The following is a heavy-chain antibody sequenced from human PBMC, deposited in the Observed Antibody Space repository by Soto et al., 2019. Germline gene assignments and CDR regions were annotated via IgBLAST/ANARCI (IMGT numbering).Heavy chain of an antibody. Sequence: QLQLLESGPGLVKASETLSLTCSVSGGSISTSRSYWAWIRQPPGKGLEWLANIFYSGGTFYNPSLASRVSVSVDTSKNEFSLKLRSVTAADTAVYYCARQPTTGDTDLWFDPWGQGTPVTVSS. J-gene: IGHJ5*02. CDR2: IFYSGGT. CDR3: ARQPTTGDTDLWFDP. CDR1: GGSISTSRSY. V-gene: IGHV4-39*01. D-gene: IGHD2-21*01.